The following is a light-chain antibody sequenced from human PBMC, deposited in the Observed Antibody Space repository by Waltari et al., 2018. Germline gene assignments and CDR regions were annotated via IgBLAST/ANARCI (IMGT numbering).Light chain of an antibody. CDR3: SSYTSSSTQV. CDR2: DVS. V-gene: IGLV2-14*01. CDR1: SSDIGSYNY. J-gene: IGLJ3*02. Sequence: QSALTQPASVSGSPGQSITISCTGTSSDIGSYNYVSWYQQHPGKAPKLMIYDVSKRPSGVFNRFSCSKSGNTASLTISGLQAEDEADYYCSSYTSSSTQVFGGGTKLTVL.